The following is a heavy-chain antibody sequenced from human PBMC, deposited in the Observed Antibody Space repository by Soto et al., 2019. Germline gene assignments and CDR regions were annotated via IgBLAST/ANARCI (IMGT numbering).Heavy chain of an antibody. CDR3: APVGIGTTTVDY. CDR2: IYYSGAT. J-gene: IGHJ4*02. CDR1: GGSINNSTYY. Sequence: QLQLRESGPGLVQPSETLSLTCLVSGGSINNSTYYWGWIRQPPGKGLEWIGSIYYSGATYYNPSLRSRITISMDRSKNHFSLKLTSVPAADTAIYYCAPVGIGTTTVDYWGQGTLVTVSS. V-gene: IGHV4-39*02. D-gene: IGHD5-12*01.